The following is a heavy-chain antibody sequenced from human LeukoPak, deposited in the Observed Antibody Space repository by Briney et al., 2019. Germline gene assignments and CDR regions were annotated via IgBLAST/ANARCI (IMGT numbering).Heavy chain of an antibody. V-gene: IGHV3-23*01. CDR2: ISGSGGST. CDR3: AKDPYCSSTSCYPRGNWFDP. J-gene: IGHJ5*02. D-gene: IGHD2-2*01. CDR1: GFTFSSYA. Sequence: AGGSLRLSCAASGFTFSSYAMSWVRQAPGKGLEWVSAISGSGGSTYYADSVKGRFTISRDNSKNTVYLQMNSLRAEDTAVYYCAKDPYCSSTSCYPRGNWFDPWGRGTLVTVSS.